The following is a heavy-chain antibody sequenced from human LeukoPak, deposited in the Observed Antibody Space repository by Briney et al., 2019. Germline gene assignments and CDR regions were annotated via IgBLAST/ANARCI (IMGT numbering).Heavy chain of an antibody. Sequence: SETLSLTCTVSGGSISSYYWSWIRQPPGKGLEWIGYIYTSGSTNYNPSLKSRVTISVDTSKNQFSLKLSSVTAADTAVYYCARHPKRARPLGDYYYYMDVWGKGTTLTVSS. CDR2: IYTSGST. CDR3: ARHPKRARPLGDYYYYMDV. CDR1: GGSISSYY. D-gene: IGHD6-6*01. J-gene: IGHJ6*03. V-gene: IGHV4-4*09.